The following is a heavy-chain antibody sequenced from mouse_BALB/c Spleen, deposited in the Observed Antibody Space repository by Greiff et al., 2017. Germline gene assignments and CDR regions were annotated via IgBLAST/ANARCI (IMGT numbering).Heavy chain of an antibody. Sequence: VQLVESGAELVRPGTSVKVSCKASGYAFTNYLIEWVKQRPGQGLEWIGVINPGSGGTNYNEKFKGKATLTADKSSSTAYMQLSSLTSDDSAVYFCARRGDGYPYAMDYWGQGTSVTVSS. V-gene: IGHV1-54*03. J-gene: IGHJ4*01. CDR2: INPGSGGT. CDR3: ARRGDGYPYAMDY. D-gene: IGHD2-3*01. CDR1: GYAFTNYL.